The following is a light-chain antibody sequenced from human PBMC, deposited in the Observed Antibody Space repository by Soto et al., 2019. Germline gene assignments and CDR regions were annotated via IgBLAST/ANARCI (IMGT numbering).Light chain of an antibody. V-gene: IGKV1-33*01. CDR3: QQYHTLVT. CDR1: QDIDDY. CDR2: DTS. J-gene: IGKJ4*01. Sequence: DIQMIQSPSSLSASLGDRVTITCQASQDIDDYLNWYQLKPGRAPKLLIYDTSHLHTGVPSRFSGAGSGTDFSFTISRLQPEDVATYYCQQYHTLVTFGGGTKVEIK.